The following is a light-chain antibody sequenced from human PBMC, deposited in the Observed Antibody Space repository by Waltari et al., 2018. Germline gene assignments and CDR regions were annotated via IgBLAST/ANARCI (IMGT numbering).Light chain of an antibody. V-gene: IGKV3-15*01. CDR2: DAS. CDR3: QQYNRWPPIT. J-gene: IGKJ5*01. CDR1: QGVSSN. Sequence: EIVMPQSPATLAVSPGETATLPCRASQGVSSNLAWYQKKPAQATRLLIYDASTRATSIPARFRGSGYGTEFTLTISSLQSEDFAVYYCQQYNRWPPITFGQGTRLEIK.